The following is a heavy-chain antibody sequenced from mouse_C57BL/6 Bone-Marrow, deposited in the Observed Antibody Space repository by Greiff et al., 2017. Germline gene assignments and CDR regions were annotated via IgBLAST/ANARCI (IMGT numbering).Heavy chain of an antibody. CDR2: IDPENGDT. D-gene: IGHD1-1*01. CDR3: TTSTVVAGYYAMDY. CDR1: GFNIKDDY. J-gene: IGHJ4*01. Sequence: EVQLQQSGAELVRPGASVKLSCTASGFNIKDDYMHWVKQRPEQGLEWIGWIDPENGDTEYASKFQGKATITADTSSNPAYLQLSSLTSEDTAVYYCTTSTVVAGYYAMDYWGQGTSVTVSS. V-gene: IGHV14-4*01.